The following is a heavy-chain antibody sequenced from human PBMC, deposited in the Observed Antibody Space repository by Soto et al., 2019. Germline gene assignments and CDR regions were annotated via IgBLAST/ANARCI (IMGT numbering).Heavy chain of an antibody. Sequence: SQTLSLTCAISGDSVSSNSAAWNWVRQSPSRGLEWLGRTYYRSTWYNDYAVSVKSRIAINPDTSKNQFSLQLNSVTPEDTAVYYCARGTDSSSWYNWFDPWGQGTLVTVSS. J-gene: IGHJ5*02. V-gene: IGHV6-1*01. D-gene: IGHD6-13*01. CDR3: ARGTDSSSWYNWFDP. CDR2: TYYRSTWYN. CDR1: GDSVSSNSAA.